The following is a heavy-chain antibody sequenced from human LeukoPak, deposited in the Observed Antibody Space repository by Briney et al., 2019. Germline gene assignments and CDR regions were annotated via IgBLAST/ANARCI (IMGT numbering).Heavy chain of an antibody. CDR3: ARAALSSGWKAGINY. CDR1: GFTVSSSY. CDR2: IYGGGST. Sequence: GGSLRLSCAASGFTVSSSYMNWVRQAPGKGLEWVSLIYGGGSTYYADSVKGRFTISRDNSKNTLYLQMNSLRTEDTAVYYCARAALSSGWKAGINYWGQGTLVTVSS. D-gene: IGHD6-19*01. V-gene: IGHV3-53*05. J-gene: IGHJ4*02.